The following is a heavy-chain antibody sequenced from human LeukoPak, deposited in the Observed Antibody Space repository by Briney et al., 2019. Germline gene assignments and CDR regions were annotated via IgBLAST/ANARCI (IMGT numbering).Heavy chain of an antibody. CDR2: ISYDASHK. CDR1: GFTFSTYA. D-gene: IGHD2-2*03. CDR3: ARDPLDISRWANAFDI. V-gene: IGHV3-30*04. Sequence: GGSLRLSCAASGFTFSTYAMHWVRQAPGKGLEWVAVISYDASHKYYADSVKGRFTISRDNSKNTLYLQMNGLRPEDTAVYYCARDPLDISRWANAFDIWGQGTMVTVSS. J-gene: IGHJ3*02.